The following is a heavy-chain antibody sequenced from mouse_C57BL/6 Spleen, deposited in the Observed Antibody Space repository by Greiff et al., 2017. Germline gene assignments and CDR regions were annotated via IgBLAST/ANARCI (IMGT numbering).Heavy chain of an antibody. D-gene: IGHD2-1*01. CDR1: GFNIKDDY. CDR2: LDPENGDT. Sequence: VQLQQSGAELVRPGASVKLSCTASGFNIKDDYMPWVKQRPEQGLEWIGWLDPENGDTEYASKFQGKATITADTSSNTAYLQLSSLTSEDTAVYYCTIYYGNSFDYWGQGTTLTVSS. J-gene: IGHJ2*01. CDR3: TIYYGNSFDY. V-gene: IGHV14-4*01.